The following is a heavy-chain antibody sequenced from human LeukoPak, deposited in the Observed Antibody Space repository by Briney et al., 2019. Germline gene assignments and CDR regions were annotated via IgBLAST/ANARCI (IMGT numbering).Heavy chain of an antibody. Sequence: GESLKISCKGSGYSFTSYRIDWVRQMPEKGLEWMGIIYPGDSDTRYSPSFQGQVTISADKSISTAYLQWSHLKASDTAMYYCARHFSNHIDYWGQGTLVTVSS. CDR1: GYSFTSYR. V-gene: IGHV5-51*01. D-gene: IGHD4-11*01. CDR3: ARHFSNHIDY. CDR2: IYPGDSDT. J-gene: IGHJ4*02.